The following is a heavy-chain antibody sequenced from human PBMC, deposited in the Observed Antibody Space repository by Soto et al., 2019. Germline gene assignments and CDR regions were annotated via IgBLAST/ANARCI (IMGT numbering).Heavy chain of an antibody. CDR2: ISAYNGNT. Sequence: ASVNVSCKASGYTSTSYCISWVRQAPGQGLECMGWISAYNGNTNYAQKLQGRVTMTTDTSTSTAYMELRSLRSDDTAVYYCATMFSYGPFDYWGQGTLVTVSS. V-gene: IGHV1-18*04. CDR3: ATMFSYGPFDY. CDR1: GYTSTSYC. J-gene: IGHJ4*02. D-gene: IGHD5-18*01.